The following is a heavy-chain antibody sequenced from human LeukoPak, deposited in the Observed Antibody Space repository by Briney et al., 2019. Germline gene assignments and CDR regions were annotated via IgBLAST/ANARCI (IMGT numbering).Heavy chain of an antibody. Sequence: PSETLSLTCTVSGGSISSYYWSWIRQPPGKGLEWIGYIYYSGSTNYNPSLKSRVTISVDTSKNQFSLKLSSVTAADTAVYYCARDRGDWGDYFDYWGQGTLVTVSS. CDR1: GGSISSYY. CDR3: ARDRGDWGDYFDY. CDR2: IYYSGST. V-gene: IGHV4-59*01. J-gene: IGHJ4*02. D-gene: IGHD2-21*01.